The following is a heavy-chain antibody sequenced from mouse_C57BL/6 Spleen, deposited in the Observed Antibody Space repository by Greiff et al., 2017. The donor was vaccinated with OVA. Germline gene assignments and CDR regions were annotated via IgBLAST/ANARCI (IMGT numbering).Heavy chain of an antibody. CDR1: GYTFTSYW. D-gene: IGHD2-2*01. CDR2: IHPSDSDT. V-gene: IGHV1-74*01. J-gene: IGHJ4*01. Sequence: QVQLKQPGAELVKPGASVKVSCKASGYTFTSYWMHWVKQRPGQGLEWIGRIHPSDSDTNYNQKFKGKATLTVDKSSSTAYMQLSSLTSEDSAVYYCAIEVYGYDVGRAMDYWGQGTSVTVSS. CDR3: AIEVYGYDVGRAMDY.